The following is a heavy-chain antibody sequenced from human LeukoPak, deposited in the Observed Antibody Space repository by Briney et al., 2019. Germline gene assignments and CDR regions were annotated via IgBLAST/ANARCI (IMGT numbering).Heavy chain of an antibody. J-gene: IGHJ6*03. V-gene: IGHV4-34*01. D-gene: IGHD1-1*01. CDR3: ARETKARYYYYYMDV. CDR2: INHSGST. CDR1: GGSFSGYY. Sequence: PSETLSPTCAVYGGSFSGYYWSWIRQPPGKGLEWIGEINHSGSTNYNPSLKSRVTISVDTSKNQFSLKLSSVTAADTAVYYCARETKARYYYYYMDVWGKGTTVTVSS.